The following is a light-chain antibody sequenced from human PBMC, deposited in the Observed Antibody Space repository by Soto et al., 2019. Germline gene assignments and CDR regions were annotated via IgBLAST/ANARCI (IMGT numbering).Light chain of an antibody. CDR2: AAS. Sequence: DIPLTQSPSFLSASVGDRVTITCQASQGISSYLAWYQQKPGKAPKLLIYAASTLQSGVPSRFSGSGSGTEFTLTISSLQPEDFATYYCQQLNSYLTFGQGTRLEMK. CDR1: QGISSY. V-gene: IGKV1-9*01. CDR3: QQLNSYLT. J-gene: IGKJ5*01.